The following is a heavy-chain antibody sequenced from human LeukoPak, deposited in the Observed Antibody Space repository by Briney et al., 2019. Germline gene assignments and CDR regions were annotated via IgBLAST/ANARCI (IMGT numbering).Heavy chain of an antibody. J-gene: IGHJ4*02. CDR1: GGSISSYY. D-gene: IGHD2-2*01. Sequence: SETLSLTCTVSGGSISSYYWSWIRQPPGKGLEWIGNIYYSGSTNYNPSLKSRVTISVDTSKNQFSLKLSSVTAEDTAVYYCARVTSCFGTSCYFVWDKRPLGYWGQGTLVTVSS. CDR3: ARVTSCFGTSCYFVWDKRPLGY. V-gene: IGHV4-59*01. CDR2: IYYSGST.